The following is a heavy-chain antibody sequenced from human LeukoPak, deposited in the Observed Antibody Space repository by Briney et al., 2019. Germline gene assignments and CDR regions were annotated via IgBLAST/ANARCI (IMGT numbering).Heavy chain of an antibody. CDR2: IWNDGSNK. D-gene: IGHD1-26*01. Sequence: GRSLRLSCAASGFTFSIYGMHWVRQSPGKGLEWVEVIWNDGSNKYYADSVKGRFTISRDNSKNTLFLQMNSLRAEDTAVYYCARASGSYDYWGQGTLVTVSS. CDR1: GFTFSIYG. J-gene: IGHJ4*02. V-gene: IGHV3-33*01. CDR3: ARASGSYDY.